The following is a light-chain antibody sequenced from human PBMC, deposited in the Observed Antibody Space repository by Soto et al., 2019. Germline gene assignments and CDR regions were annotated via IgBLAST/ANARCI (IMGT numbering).Light chain of an antibody. J-gene: IGKJ4*01. V-gene: IGKV3-20*01. CDR1: QGVGNNF. CDR3: HQYASSPLT. CDR2: HAT. Sequence: EIVLTQSPGTLSLSPGERAALSCRASQGVGNNFLGWYQQKPGQSPRLLIYHATNRATGIPDRFSGAASGTDFTLTISGLEPEDFAVYYCHQYASSPLTFGGGTKVEIK.